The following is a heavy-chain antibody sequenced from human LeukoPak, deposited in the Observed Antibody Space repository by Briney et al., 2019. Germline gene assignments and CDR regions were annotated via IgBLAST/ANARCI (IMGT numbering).Heavy chain of an antibody. V-gene: IGHV3-30-3*01. CDR1: GFTFRNYA. D-gene: IGHD2-15*01. CDR3: ARDPEWWFAYYFDY. J-gene: IGHJ4*02. Sequence: PGGSLRLSCAASGFTFRNYAMHWVRQAPGKGLEWVAVISYAGSNKYYADSVKGRFTISRDNSKNTLYLQMNSLRAEDTAVYYCARDPEWWFAYYFDYWGQGTPVTVSS. CDR2: ISYAGSNK.